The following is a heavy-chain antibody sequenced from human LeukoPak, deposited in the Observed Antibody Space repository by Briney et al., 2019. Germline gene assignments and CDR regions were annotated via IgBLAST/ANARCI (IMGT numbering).Heavy chain of an antibody. CDR3: NVVVPAAIAGGDY. J-gene: IGHJ4*02. CDR2: IYHSGST. D-gene: IGHD2-2*02. CDR1: GYSISSGYY. V-gene: IGHV4-38-2*02. Sequence: SETLSLTCTVSGYSISSGYYWGWIRQPPGKGLEWIGSIYHSGSTYYNPSLKSRVTISVDTSKNQFSLRLSSVTAADTAVYYCNVVVPAAIAGGDYWGQGTLVTVSS.